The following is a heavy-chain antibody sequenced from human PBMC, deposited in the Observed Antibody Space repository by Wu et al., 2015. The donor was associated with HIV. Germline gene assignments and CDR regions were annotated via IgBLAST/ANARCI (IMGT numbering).Heavy chain of an antibody. CDR2: INPNSGGT. CDR1: GYTFTGYY. V-gene: IGHV1-2*02. J-gene: IGHJ4*02. CDR3: ARDSEDGLRWEIRRGRRFDS. D-gene: IGHD2-21*01. Sequence: QVQLVQSGAEVKKPGASVKVSCKASGYTFTGYYMHWVRQAPGQGLEWMGWINPNSGGTNYAQKFQGRVTMTRDTSISTAYMELSRLRSDDTAVYYCARDSEDGLRWEIRRGRRFDSWGQGTLVSRLL.